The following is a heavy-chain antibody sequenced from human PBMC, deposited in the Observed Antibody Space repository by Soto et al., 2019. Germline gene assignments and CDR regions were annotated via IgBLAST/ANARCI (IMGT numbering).Heavy chain of an antibody. D-gene: IGHD1-7*01. CDR2: IWYDGSNK. Sequence: GGSLRLSCAASGFTFSSYGMHWVRQAPGKGLEWVAVIWYDGSNKYYADSVKGRFTISRDNSKNTLYLQMNSLRAEGTAVYYCARGITGTRQIDYWGQGTLVTVSS. CDR1: GFTFSSYG. V-gene: IGHV3-33*01. CDR3: ARGITGTRQIDY. J-gene: IGHJ4*02.